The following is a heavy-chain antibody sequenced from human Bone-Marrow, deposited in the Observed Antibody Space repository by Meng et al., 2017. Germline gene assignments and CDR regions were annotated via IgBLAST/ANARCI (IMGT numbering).Heavy chain of an antibody. CDR1: GGCFSSHA. V-gene: IGHV1-69*05. CDR3: ACDTIRQWYCNEVRYYYFDY. D-gene: IGHD1-1*01. Sequence: VVAVLMLPSPGLFPCNVVGGCFSSHAIHSVRSGPRQRVEWLGGIKPIFCRGNYAHKLQGRVSITTDKSTSKDYLELSRLRSDDTAVYLCACDTIRQWYCNEVRYYYFDYWGQGTLVTVSS. CDR2: IKPIFCRG. J-gene: IGHJ4*02.